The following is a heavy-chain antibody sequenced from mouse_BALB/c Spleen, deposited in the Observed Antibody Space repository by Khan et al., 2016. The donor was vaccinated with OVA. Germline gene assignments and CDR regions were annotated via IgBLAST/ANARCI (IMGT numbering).Heavy chain of an antibody. CDR3: AKNYASWFAY. CDR1: GYTFTDYV. J-gene: IGHJ3*01. CDR2: IYPGSDTT. Sequence: QVQLQQSGPELMKPGASVNISCKASGYTFTDYVINWVKQRTGQGLEWIGEIYPGSDTTYYNKTFKGKATLTADKSSNTAYMQLSSLTSEDSAVYFCAKNYASWFAYWGQGTLVTVSA. V-gene: IGHV1-77*01. D-gene: IGHD1-1*02.